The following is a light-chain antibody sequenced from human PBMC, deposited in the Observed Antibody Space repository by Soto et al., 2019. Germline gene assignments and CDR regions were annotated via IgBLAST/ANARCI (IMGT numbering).Light chain of an antibody. CDR2: GVS. CDR3: QQFNSYPLT. V-gene: IGKV1-9*01. J-gene: IGKJ4*01. CDR1: QGISSY. Sequence: IQLTQSPSSLSASLGDRVTITCRASQGISSYLAWYQQSPGKAPKLLIYGVSTLQSGVPSRFSGSGSGTDFTLSISSLQPEDFATYYCQQFNSYPLTVGGGTKVEIK.